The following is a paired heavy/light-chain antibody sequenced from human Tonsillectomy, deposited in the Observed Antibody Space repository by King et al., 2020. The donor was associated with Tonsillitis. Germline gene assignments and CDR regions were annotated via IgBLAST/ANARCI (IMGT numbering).Light chain of an antibody. Sequence: DIQMTQSPSSLSASVGDRVTITCRASQTISSYLNWYQQKPGKAPKLLIYAAFSLQSGVPSRFSGSGSGTDFTLTISSLQPEDFATYYCQQSYSTPRTFGQGTKVEMK. CDR1: QTISSY. V-gene: IGKV1-39*01. J-gene: IGKJ1*01. CDR3: QQSYSTPRT. CDR2: AAF.
Heavy chain of an antibody. V-gene: IGHV1-18*01. J-gene: IGHJ3*01. CDR1: GYPFSSHG. CDR2: ISVYNGNT. CDR3: ARGGGQIVVPKGDAFDV. D-gene: IGHD3-22*01. Sequence: QVQLVQSGTEVKKPGASVKVSCKGSGYPFSSHGISWVRQAPGQGLEWMGWISVYNGNTNYAQKLQGRLTMTTDTSTNTAYMELRSLRSDDTAVYYCARGGGQIVVPKGDAFDVWGQGTMVTVSS.